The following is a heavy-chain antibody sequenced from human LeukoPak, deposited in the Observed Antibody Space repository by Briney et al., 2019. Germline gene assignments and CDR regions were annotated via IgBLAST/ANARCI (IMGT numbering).Heavy chain of an antibody. Sequence: ASVKVSCKASGYTFTGYYMHWVRQAPGQGLEWMGWINPNSGGTNYAQKFQGRVTMTRDTSISTAYMELSRLRSDDTAVYYCAREAPVVEGVIGAFDIWGQGTMVTVSS. CDR1: GYTFTGYY. CDR2: INPNSGGT. J-gene: IGHJ3*02. D-gene: IGHD2-21*01. CDR3: AREAPVVEGVIGAFDI. V-gene: IGHV1-2*02.